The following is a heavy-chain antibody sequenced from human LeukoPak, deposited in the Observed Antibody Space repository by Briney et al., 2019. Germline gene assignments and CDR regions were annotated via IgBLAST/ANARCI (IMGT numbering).Heavy chain of an antibody. CDR1: GGSISSSTYY. Sequence: SETLPLTCTVSGGSISSSTYYWGWIRQPPGKGLEWIGSIYYSGSTYYNPSLKSRVTISVDTSKNQFSLKLSSVTAADTAVYYCARQVTGTYYYYYYMDVWGKGTTVTVSS. CDR3: ARQVTGTYYYYYYMDV. D-gene: IGHD1-20*01. J-gene: IGHJ6*03. V-gene: IGHV4-39*01. CDR2: IYYSGST.